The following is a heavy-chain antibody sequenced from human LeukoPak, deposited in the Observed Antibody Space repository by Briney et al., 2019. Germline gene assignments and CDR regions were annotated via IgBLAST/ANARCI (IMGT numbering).Heavy chain of an antibody. Sequence: ASVNVSCKASGFIFTAYYMHWVRQAPGQGLEWVGWINLNSGGTNYAQKFQGRVTLTRDTSISTAYMELSSLRFDDTAIYYCARDSIEAPGLSYDYWGQGTLVTVSS. D-gene: IGHD2/OR15-2a*01. CDR3: ARDSIEAPGLSYDY. CDR1: GFIFTAYY. CDR2: INLNSGGT. V-gene: IGHV1-2*02. J-gene: IGHJ4*02.